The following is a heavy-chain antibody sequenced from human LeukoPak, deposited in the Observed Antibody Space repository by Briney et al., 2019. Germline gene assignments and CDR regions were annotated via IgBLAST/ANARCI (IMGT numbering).Heavy chain of an antibody. D-gene: IGHD6-13*01. CDR1: GFTFDDYA. V-gene: IGHV3-9*01. Sequence: GGSLRLSCAASGFTFDDYAMHWVRQAPGKGLEWVSGISWNSGSIGYADSVKGRFTISRDNAKNSLYLQMNSLRAEDTAVYYCARDSSIAAADDAYFDYWGQGTLVTVSS. CDR2: ISWNSGSI. J-gene: IGHJ4*02. CDR3: ARDSSIAAADDAYFDY.